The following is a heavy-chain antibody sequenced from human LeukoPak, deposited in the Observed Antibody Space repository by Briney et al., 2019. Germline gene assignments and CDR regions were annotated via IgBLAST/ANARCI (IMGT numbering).Heavy chain of an antibody. D-gene: IGHD6-19*01. Sequence: ASVKVSCKASGGTFSSYGISWVRRAPGQGLEWMGWISAYNGNTSYAQKLQGRVTMTTDTSTSTAYMELRSLRSDDTAVYYCARDFRDSSGWNQHWGQGTLVTVSS. CDR2: ISAYNGNT. V-gene: IGHV1-18*01. J-gene: IGHJ1*01. CDR1: GGTFSSYG. CDR3: ARDFRDSSGWNQH.